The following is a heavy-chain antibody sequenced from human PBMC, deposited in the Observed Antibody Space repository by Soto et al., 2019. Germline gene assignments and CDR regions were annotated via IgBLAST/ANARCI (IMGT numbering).Heavy chain of an antibody. CDR3: ARDAQYDFWSGRSDYGMDV. V-gene: IGHV4-59*01. CDR2: IYYSGST. D-gene: IGHD3-3*01. CDR1: GGSISSYY. J-gene: IGHJ6*02. Sequence: SETLSLTCTVSGGSISSYYWSWIRQPPGKGLEWIGYIYYSGSTNYNPSLKSRVTISVDTSKNQFSLKLSSVTAADTAVYYCARDAQYDFWSGRSDYGMDVWGQGTTVTVSS.